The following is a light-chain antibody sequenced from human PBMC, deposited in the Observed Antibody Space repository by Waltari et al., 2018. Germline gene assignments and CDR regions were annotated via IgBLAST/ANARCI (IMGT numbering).Light chain of an antibody. CDR3: CSYAGSNWV. V-gene: IGLV2-23*01. CDR2: EGS. J-gene: IGLJ3*02. Sequence: QSALTQPASVSGSPGQSITLSCTATSSYVGSYDLVSWYQQHPGRAPKLMIYEGSKRPSGVSNRFSGSKSGNTASLTISGLQAEDEADYYCCSYAGSNWVFGGGTKLTVL. CDR1: SSYVGSYDL.